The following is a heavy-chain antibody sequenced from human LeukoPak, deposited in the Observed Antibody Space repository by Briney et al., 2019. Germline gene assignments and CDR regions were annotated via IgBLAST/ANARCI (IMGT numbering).Heavy chain of an antibody. V-gene: IGHV4-34*01. D-gene: IGHD3-3*01. CDR1: GGSFSGYY. CDR2: INHSGST. J-gene: IGHJ3*02. CDR3: GLYYVFWSSNPRAFAI. Sequence: SETLSLTCAVYGGSFSGYYWSWIRQPPGKGLEWIGEINHSGSTNYNPSLKSRVTISVETSTHQFCLKLGSVTAADTGVYYCGLYYVFWSSNPRAFAIWGQGTMVTVSS.